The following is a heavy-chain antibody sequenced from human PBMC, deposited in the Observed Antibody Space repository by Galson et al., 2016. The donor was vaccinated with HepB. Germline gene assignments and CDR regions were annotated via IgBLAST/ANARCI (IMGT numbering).Heavy chain of an antibody. CDR3: ARGHVAGNAASDD. Sequence: SLRLSCAASGFIVSNNYMNWVRQAPGKGLELVSVIYSSGSTYYADSVKGRFTLSRDNSKNTLYLQMNSLRAEDTAVYYCARGHVAGNAASDDWGQGTLVIVSS. J-gene: IGHJ4*02. CDR1: GFIVSNNY. D-gene: IGHD6-19*01. CDR2: IYSSGST. V-gene: IGHV3-53*01.